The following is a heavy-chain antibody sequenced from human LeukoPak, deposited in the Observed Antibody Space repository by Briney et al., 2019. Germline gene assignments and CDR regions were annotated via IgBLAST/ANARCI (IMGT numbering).Heavy chain of an antibody. Sequence: GGSLRLSCAASGFTFSNAWMSWVRQAPGKGLEWLAFIRFDGSNKYYADSVKGRFTISRDNSKNTLYLQMNSLRAEDTAVYYCARDPLLENWNDATHPRRYFDYWGQGTLVTVSS. J-gene: IGHJ4*02. D-gene: IGHD1-1*01. V-gene: IGHV3-30*02. CDR3: ARDPLLENWNDATHPRRYFDY. CDR1: GFTFSNAW. CDR2: IRFDGSNK.